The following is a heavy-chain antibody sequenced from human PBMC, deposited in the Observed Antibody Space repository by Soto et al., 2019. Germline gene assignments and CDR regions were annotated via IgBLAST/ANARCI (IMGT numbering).Heavy chain of an antibody. CDR1: GGSFSGYY. D-gene: IGHD3-9*01. CDR2: INHSGST. Sequence: SETLSLTCAVYGGSFSGYYWSWIRQPPGKGLEWIGEINHSGSTNYNPSLKSRVTISVDTSKNQFSLKLSSVTAADTAVYYCARSPFYDILTGYYTPYYFDYWGQGTLVKVSS. V-gene: IGHV4-34*01. J-gene: IGHJ4*02. CDR3: ARSPFYDILTGYYTPYYFDY.